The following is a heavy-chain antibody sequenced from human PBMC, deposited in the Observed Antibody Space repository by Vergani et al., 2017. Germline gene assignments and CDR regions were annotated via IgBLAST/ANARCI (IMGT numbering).Heavy chain of an antibody. D-gene: IGHD2-15*01. J-gene: IGHJ4*02. CDR1: GFTFSSYA. Sequence: EVQLLESGGGLVQPGGSLRLSCAASGFTFSSYAMSWVRQAPGKGLEWVSAISGIGGSTYYADSVTGRFTISRDNSKNTLYLQMNSLRAEDTAVYYCAKDLPRKPGYCSGGSCYSEGYWGQGTLVTVSS. CDR2: ISGIGGST. CDR3: AKDLPRKPGYCSGGSCYSEGY. V-gene: IGHV3-23*01.